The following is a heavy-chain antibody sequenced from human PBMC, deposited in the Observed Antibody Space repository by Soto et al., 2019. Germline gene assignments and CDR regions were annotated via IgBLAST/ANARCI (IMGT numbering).Heavy chain of an antibody. V-gene: IGHV1-18*01. CDR3: ARDYFYDSSGGYYYGMDV. J-gene: IGHJ6*02. Sequence: GASVKVSCKASGYTFTSYGTSWVRQAPGQGLEWMGWISAYNGNTNYAQKLQGRVTMTTDTSTSTAYMELRSLRSDYTAVYYCARDYFYDSSGGYYYGMDVWGQGTTVTVSS. CDR2: ISAYNGNT. CDR1: GYTFTSYG. D-gene: IGHD3-22*01.